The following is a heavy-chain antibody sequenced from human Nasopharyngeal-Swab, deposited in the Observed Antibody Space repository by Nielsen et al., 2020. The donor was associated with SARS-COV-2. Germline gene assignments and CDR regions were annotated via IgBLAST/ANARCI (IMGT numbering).Heavy chain of an antibody. D-gene: IGHD3-9*01. V-gene: IGHV3-30-3*01. Sequence: LSLTCAASGFTFSSYAMHWVRQAPGKGLGWVAVISYDGSNKYYADSVKGRFTISRDNSKNTLYLQMNSLRAEDTAVYYCARDGRVYDILTGYLFEGYYYYYYMDVWGKGTTVTVSS. CDR2: ISYDGSNK. CDR3: ARDGRVYDILTGYLFEGYYYYYYMDV. J-gene: IGHJ6*03. CDR1: GFTFSSYA.